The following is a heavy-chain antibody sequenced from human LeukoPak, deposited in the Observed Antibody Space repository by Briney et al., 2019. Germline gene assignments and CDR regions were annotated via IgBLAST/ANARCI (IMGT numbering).Heavy chain of an antibody. CDR2: IYSGGST. CDR3: ATPALVGATSFSFDY. Sequence: GGSLRLSCAASGLTFSSHWMHWVRQAPGKGLEWVSVIYSGGSTYYADSVKGRFTISRDNSKNTLYLQMNSLRAEDTAVYYCATPALVGATSFSFDYWGQGTLVTVSS. J-gene: IGHJ4*02. CDR1: GLTFSSHW. V-gene: IGHV3-53*01. D-gene: IGHD1-26*01.